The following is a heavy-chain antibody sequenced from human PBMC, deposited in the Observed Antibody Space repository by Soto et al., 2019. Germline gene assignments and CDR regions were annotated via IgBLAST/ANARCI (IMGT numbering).Heavy chain of an antibody. CDR2: IIPIFGTA. CDR3: ASSVAKYYYYGMDV. D-gene: IGHD5-12*01. J-gene: IGHJ6*02. V-gene: IGHV1-69*12. Sequence: QVQLVQSGAEVKKPGSSVKVSCKASGGTFSSYAISWVRQAPGQGLEWMGGIIPIFGTANYAQKFQGRVXXTADDSTSTAYMELSSLRSEDTAVYYCASSVAKYYYYGMDVWGQGTTVTVSS. CDR1: GGTFSSYA.